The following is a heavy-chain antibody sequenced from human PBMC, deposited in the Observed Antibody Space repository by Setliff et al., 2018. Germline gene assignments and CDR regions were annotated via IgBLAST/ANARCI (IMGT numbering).Heavy chain of an antibody. CDR2: IYTTWST. CDR1: GGSISSHY. V-gene: IGHV4-4*07. Sequence: SETLSLTCTVSGGSISSHYWNWIRQPAGKGLEWIGRIYTTWSTNYNPSLKSRVTISLDTSKNQFSLNLTSVTAADTAVYYCARATSGWYSAYYYYMDVWGKGTTVTVSS. D-gene: IGHD6-19*01. J-gene: IGHJ6*03. CDR3: ARATSGWYSAYYYYMDV.